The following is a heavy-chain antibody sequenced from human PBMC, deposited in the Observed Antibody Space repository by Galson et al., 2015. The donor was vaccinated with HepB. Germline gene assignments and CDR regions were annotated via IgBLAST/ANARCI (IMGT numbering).Heavy chain of an antibody. CDR2: ISSRSSYI. V-gene: IGHV3-21*01. D-gene: IGHD3-16*01. CDR1: GFTFSSYS. CDR3: ARDFDPVGGWCYFDY. J-gene: IGHJ4*02. Sequence: SLRLSCAASGFTFSSYSMNWVRQAPGKGLEWVSSISSRSSYIYYADSVKGRFTISRDNAKNSLYLQMNSLSAEDTAVYYCARDFDPVGGWCYFDYWGQGTLVTVSS.